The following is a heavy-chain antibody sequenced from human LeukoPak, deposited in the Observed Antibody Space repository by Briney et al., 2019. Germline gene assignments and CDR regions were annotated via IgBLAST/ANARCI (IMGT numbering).Heavy chain of an antibody. Sequence: GGSLRLSCAASGFTFSSYDMHWVRQAPGKGLEWVAFIRYDGSNKYYADSVKGRLTISRDNSKNTLYLQMNSLRSEDTAVYYCAKGGGRRPGSLYYFDYWGQGTLLTVSS. CDR1: GFTFSSYD. CDR2: IRYDGSNK. CDR3: AKGGGRRPGSLYYFDY. D-gene: IGHD1-26*01. J-gene: IGHJ4*02. V-gene: IGHV3-30*02.